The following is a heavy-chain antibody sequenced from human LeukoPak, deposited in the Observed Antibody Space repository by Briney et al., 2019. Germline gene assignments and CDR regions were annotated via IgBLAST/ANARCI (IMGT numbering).Heavy chain of an antibody. CDR2: IYYSGST. CDR1: GGSISSSSYY. J-gene: IGHJ4*02. D-gene: IGHD3-3*01. CDR3: ARRFGVLFDH. V-gene: IGHV4-39*01. Sequence: PSQTLSLTCTVSGGSISSSSYYWGWIRQPPGKGLEWIGSIYYSGSTYYNPSLKSRVTISVDTSKNQFSLKLSSVTAADTAVYYCARRFGVLFDHWGQGTLVTVSS.